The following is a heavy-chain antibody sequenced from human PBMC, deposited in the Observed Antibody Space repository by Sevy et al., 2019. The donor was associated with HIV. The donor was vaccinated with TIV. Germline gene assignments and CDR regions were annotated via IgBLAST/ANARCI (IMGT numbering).Heavy chain of an antibody. CDR2: ISRCGGST. J-gene: IGHJ6*02. Sequence: GGSLRLSCAASRFTFSNYAMSWVRQAPGKGLEWVSSISRCGGSTYYADSVKGRFTISRDNSKNSLYLQMNRLRAEDTAVYYCAKVDVVVPVADYGMDVWGQGTTVTVSS. V-gene: IGHV3-23*01. CDR1: RFTFSNYA. D-gene: IGHD2-2*01. CDR3: AKVDVVVPVADYGMDV.